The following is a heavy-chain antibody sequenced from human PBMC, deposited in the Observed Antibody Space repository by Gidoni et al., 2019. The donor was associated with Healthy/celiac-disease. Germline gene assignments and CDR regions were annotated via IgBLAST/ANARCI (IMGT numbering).Heavy chain of an antibody. V-gene: IGHV1-46*01. J-gene: IGHJ4*02. CDR3: ARGGLGDGYND. Sequence: QVQLVQSGAEVKKPGASVKVSCKASGYTFTSYYMHWVRQAPGQGLEWMGIINPSGGSKSDAQKFQGRVTMTRDTSTSTVYMELSSLRSEDTAVYYWARGGLGDGYNDWGQGTLVTVSS. CDR2: INPSGGSK. CDR1: GYTFTSYY. D-gene: IGHD5-12*01.